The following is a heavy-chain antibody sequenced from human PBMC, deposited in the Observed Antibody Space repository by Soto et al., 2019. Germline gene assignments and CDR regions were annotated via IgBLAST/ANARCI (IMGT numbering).Heavy chain of an antibody. J-gene: IGHJ4*02. V-gene: IGHV3-23*01. CDR2: ISGSGGST. Sequence: PGGSLRLSCAASGFTFSSYAMSWVRQAPGKGLEWVSAISGSGGSTYYADSVKGRFTISRDNSKNTLYLQMNSLRAEDTAVYYCALWGYGSGTFDYWGQGTMGTVSS. D-gene: IGHD3-10*01. CDR3: ALWGYGSGTFDY. CDR1: GFTFSSYA.